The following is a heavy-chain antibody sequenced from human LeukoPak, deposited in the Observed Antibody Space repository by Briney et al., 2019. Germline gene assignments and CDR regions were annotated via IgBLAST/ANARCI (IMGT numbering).Heavy chain of an antibody. CDR1: GFTVSSNY. Sequence: PGGSLRLSCAASGFTVSSNYMSWVRQAPGKRLEWVSVIYSGGSTYYADSVKGRFTISRDNSKNTLYLQMNSLRAEDTAVYYCAKVPLGYCSGGSCYYFDYWGQGTLVTVSS. CDR2: IYSGGST. D-gene: IGHD2-15*01. J-gene: IGHJ4*02. V-gene: IGHV3-53*01. CDR3: AKVPLGYCSGGSCYYFDY.